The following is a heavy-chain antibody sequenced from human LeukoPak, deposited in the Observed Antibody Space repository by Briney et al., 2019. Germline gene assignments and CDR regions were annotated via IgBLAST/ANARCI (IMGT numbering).Heavy chain of an antibody. CDR3: VRDRSPGYFDY. D-gene: IGHD3-10*01. CDR2: IISSHNKI. V-gene: IGHV3-21*01. CDR1: VFPFSSYR. Sequence: GGSLTLSCAASVFPFSSYRMNWVRQAPGKGRDWVSSIISSHNKIYYADSVKGRFSISRDNAKNSLFLQMNSLRAEDTAVYYCVRDRSPGYFDYWGQGTLVTVSS. J-gene: IGHJ4*02.